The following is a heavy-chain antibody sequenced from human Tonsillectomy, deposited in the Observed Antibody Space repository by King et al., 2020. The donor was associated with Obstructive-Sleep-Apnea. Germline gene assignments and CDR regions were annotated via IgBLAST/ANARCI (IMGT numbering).Heavy chain of an antibody. CDR3: AGDRMMVRGVNLGDY. Sequence: ESGGGVVQPGRSLRLSCAASGLTFSNYAVHWVRQAPGKGLEWVAVIAYDGSNKYYADSVKGRFTISRDNSKNTLYLQMNNLRVEDTAGYYCAGDRMMVRGVNLGDYWGQGTLVTVTS. D-gene: IGHD3-10*01. V-gene: IGHV3-30*04. CDR1: GLTFSNYA. J-gene: IGHJ4*02. CDR2: IAYDGSNK.